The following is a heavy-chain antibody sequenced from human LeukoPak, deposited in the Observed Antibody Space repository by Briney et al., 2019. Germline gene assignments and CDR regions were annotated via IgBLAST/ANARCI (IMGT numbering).Heavy chain of an antibody. V-gene: IGHV4-59*01. CDR2: IYYSGST. J-gene: IGHJ4*02. D-gene: IGHD3-22*01. Sequence: SETLSLTCTVSGGSISSYYWSWIRQPPGKGLEWIGYIYYSGSTNYNPSLKGRVTISVDTSKNQFSLKLSSVTAADTAVYFCARAEVLPDYFDSSGGFDYWGQGTLVTVSS. CDR1: GGSISSYY. CDR3: ARAEVLPDYFDSSGGFDY.